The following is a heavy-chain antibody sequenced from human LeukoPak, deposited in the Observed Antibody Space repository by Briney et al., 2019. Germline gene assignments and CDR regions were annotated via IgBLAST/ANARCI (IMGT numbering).Heavy chain of an antibody. D-gene: IGHD5-18*01. CDR3: ARDSGYTAFYWFDP. Sequence: PGGSLRLSCAVSGFTFCSYSMNCVRQAPGKGLEWVSSISNSSSYIYYADSVKGRFTISRDNAKNSLYLQMNSLRAEDTAVYYCARDSGYTAFYWFDPWGQGTLVTVSS. V-gene: IGHV3-21*01. CDR1: GFTFCSYS. J-gene: IGHJ5*02. CDR2: ISNSSSYI.